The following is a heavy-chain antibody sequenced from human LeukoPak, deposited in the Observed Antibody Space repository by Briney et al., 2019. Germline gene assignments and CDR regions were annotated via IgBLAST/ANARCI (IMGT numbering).Heavy chain of an antibody. V-gene: IGHV3-64*01. Sequence: GGSLRLSCAASGFTFSSYAMHWVRQAPGKGLEYVSAISSNGGSTYYANSVKGRFTISRDNSKNTLYLQMGSLRAEDMAVYYCARSLGVDTAMVSQIDYWGQGTLVTVSS. CDR1: GFTFSSYA. D-gene: IGHD5-18*01. CDR3: ARSLGVDTAMVSQIDY. J-gene: IGHJ4*02. CDR2: ISSNGGST.